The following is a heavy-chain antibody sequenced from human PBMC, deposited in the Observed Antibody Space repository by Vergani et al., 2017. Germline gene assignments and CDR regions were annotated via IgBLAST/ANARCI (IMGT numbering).Heavy chain of an antibody. Sequence: EVQLVQSGAEVKKPGESLKISCEGSGNSFTSYWIGWVRQMPGKGLEWMGIIYPGDSYTRYSPSFQGQVTISADKSISTAYLQWSSLHASDTAMYYCARSWDFWSGYEYYYYMDVWGKGTTVTGSS. J-gene: IGHJ6*03. CDR2: IYPGDSYT. CDR1: GNSFTSYW. V-gene: IGHV5-51*01. D-gene: IGHD3-3*01. CDR3: ARSWDFWSGYEYYYYMDV.